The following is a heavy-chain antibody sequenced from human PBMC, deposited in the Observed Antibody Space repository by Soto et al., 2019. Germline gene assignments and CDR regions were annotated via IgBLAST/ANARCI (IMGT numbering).Heavy chain of an antibody. Sequence: GGSLRLSCAASGFTFSNFAMHWVRQAPGKGLEWVAVISYDGSNKYYADSVKGRFTISRDNSKNTLYLQMNSLRAEDTAVYYCARAVLPRWFDPWGQGTLVTVSS. J-gene: IGHJ5*02. CDR2: ISYDGSNK. V-gene: IGHV3-30-3*01. CDR3: ARAVLPRWFDP. D-gene: IGHD1-26*01. CDR1: GFTFSNFA.